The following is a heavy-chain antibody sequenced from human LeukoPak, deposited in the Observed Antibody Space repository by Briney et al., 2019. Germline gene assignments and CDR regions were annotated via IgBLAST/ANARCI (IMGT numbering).Heavy chain of an antibody. D-gene: IGHD6-13*01. CDR2: ISGSGGST. J-gene: IGHJ4*02. CDR3: ASSSSVGHGYFDY. CDR1: GFTFSSYA. V-gene: IGHV3-23*01. Sequence: SGGSLRLSCAASGFTFSSYAMSWVRQPPGEGLESVSAISGSGGSTYYADSVKGRFSISRDNSKNTLYLQMNSLRAEDTAVYYCASSSSVGHGYFDYWGQGTLVTVSS.